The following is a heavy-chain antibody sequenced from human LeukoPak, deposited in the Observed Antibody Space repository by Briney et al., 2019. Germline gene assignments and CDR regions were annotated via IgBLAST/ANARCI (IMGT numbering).Heavy chain of an antibody. CDR1: GYTFTGYY. Sequence: ASVKVSCKASGYTFTGYYMHWVRQAPGQGLEWMGWINPNSGGTNYAQKFQGRVTMTRDTSISTAYMELSRLRSDDTAVYYCARDLRELPYYYYYMDVWGKGTTVTVSS. CDR3: ARDLRELPYYYYYMDV. D-gene: IGHD1-26*01. CDR2: INPNSGGT. J-gene: IGHJ6*03. V-gene: IGHV1-2*02.